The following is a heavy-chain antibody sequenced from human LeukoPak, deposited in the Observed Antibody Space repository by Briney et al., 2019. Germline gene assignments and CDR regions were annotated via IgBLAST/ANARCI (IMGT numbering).Heavy chain of an antibody. D-gene: IGHD3-22*01. V-gene: IGHV4-59*08. CDR1: GGSISSYY. CDR3: ARSNGYSKFDY. CDR2: MYNSGST. J-gene: IGHJ4*02. Sequence: SETLSLTCTVSGGSISSYYWSWIRQPPGKGLEWIGHMYNSGSTNYNPSLKSRVTISVDTSKNQFSQNLSSVTATDTAVYYCARSNGYSKFDYWGQGTLVTVSS.